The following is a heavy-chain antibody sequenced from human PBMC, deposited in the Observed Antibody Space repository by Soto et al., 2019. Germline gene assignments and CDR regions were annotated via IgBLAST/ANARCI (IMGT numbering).Heavy chain of an antibody. J-gene: IGHJ4*02. CDR2: IYPGDSDT. CDR3: ARRQSYGDYVRFYYFDY. D-gene: IGHD4-17*01. Sequence: GESLNVSWKGSGYSFTCDWIGWVRQMPGKGLEWMGIIYPGDSDTRYSPSFQGQVTISADKSISTAYLQWSSLKASDTAMYYCARRQSYGDYVRFYYFDYWGQGTLVTDSS. CDR1: GYSFTCDW. V-gene: IGHV5-51*01.